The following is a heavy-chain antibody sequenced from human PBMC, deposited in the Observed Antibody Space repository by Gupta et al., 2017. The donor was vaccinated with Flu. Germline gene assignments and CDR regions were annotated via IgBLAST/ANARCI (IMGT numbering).Heavy chain of an antibody. Sequence: GWIRQPPGKGLEWVGSIYYSGYTYFNPSLKSRVTISVDTSKNQYSLKVSSVSAADTALYYCARHVGRRWFDPWGPGTLVTVSS. CDR3: ARHVGRRWFDP. V-gene: IGHV4-39*01. J-gene: IGHJ5*02. CDR2: IYYSGYT.